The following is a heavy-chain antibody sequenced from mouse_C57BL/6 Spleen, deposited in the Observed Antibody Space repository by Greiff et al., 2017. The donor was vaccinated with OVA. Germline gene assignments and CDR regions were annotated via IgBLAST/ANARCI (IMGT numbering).Heavy chain of an antibody. D-gene: IGHD2-1*01. J-gene: IGHJ3*01. Sequence: EVMLVESGGGLVQPGGSMKLSCAASGFTFSDAWMDWVRQSPEKGLEWVAEIRNKANNHATYYAESVKGRFTISRDDSKSSVYLQMNRLRAEDTGIYYCTRDSLYYGNYGWFAYWGQGTLVTVSA. CDR3: TRDSLYYGNYGWFAY. CDR2: IRNKANNHAT. V-gene: IGHV6-6*01. CDR1: GFTFSDAW.